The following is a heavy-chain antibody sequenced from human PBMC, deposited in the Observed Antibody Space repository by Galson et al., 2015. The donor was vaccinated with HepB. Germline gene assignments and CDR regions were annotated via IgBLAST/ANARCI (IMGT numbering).Heavy chain of an antibody. Sequence: SLRLSCAASGFTFSSYAMSWVRQAPGKGLEWVSAISGSGGSTYYADSVKGRFTISRDNSKNTLYLQMNSLRAEDTAVYYCAKGGQQWLVEYYFDYWGQGTLVTVSS. CDR2: ISGSGGST. CDR1: GFTFSSYA. J-gene: IGHJ4*02. V-gene: IGHV3-23*01. CDR3: AKGGQQWLVEYYFDY. D-gene: IGHD6-19*01.